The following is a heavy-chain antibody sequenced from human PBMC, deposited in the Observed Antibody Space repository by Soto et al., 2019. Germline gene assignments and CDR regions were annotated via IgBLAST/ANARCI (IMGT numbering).Heavy chain of an antibody. CDR3: ARYCSGGSCYSSHFDY. D-gene: IGHD2-15*01. Sequence: SETLSLTCAVSGYSISSSNWWGWIRQPPGKGLEWIGYIYYSGSTNYNPSLKSRVTISVDTSKNQFSLKLSSVTAADTAVYYCARYCSGGSCYSSHFDYWGQGTLVTVSS. CDR1: GYSISSSNW. J-gene: IGHJ4*02. V-gene: IGHV4-28*01. CDR2: IYYSGST.